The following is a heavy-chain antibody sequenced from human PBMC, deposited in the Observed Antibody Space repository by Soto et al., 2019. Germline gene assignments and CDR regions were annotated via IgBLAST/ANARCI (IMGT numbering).Heavy chain of an antibody. CDR2: ISTYNGNT. CDR3: AREIGDPDAFDI. D-gene: IGHD3-10*01. Sequence: QVQLVQSGAEVKKPGASVKVSCKASGYTFTTYDIIWVRQAPGQGLEWMGWISTYNGNTKYAHNVQDRVTMTKDTSASTAYMELRSLRFDDTALYYCAREIGDPDAFDIWGQGTMVTVS. V-gene: IGHV1-18*01. J-gene: IGHJ3*02. CDR1: GYTFTTYD.